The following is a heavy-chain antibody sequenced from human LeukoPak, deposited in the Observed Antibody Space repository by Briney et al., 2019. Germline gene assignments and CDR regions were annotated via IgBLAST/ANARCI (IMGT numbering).Heavy chain of an antibody. CDR3: ARDRLAGYYHPPEFDP. Sequence: GGSLRLSCAASGFTFSDYYMSWIRQAPGKGLEWVSYISSSGSTIYYADSVKGRFTISRDNAKNSLYLQMNSLRAEDTAVYYCARDRLAGYYHPPEFDPWGQGTLVTVSS. V-gene: IGHV3-11*01. CDR1: GFTFSDYY. J-gene: IGHJ5*02. D-gene: IGHD3-22*01. CDR2: ISSSGSTI.